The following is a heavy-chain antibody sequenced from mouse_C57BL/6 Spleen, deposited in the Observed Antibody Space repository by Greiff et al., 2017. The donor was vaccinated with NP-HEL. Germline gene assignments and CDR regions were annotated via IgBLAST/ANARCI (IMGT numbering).Heavy chain of an antibody. D-gene: IGHD1-3*01. CDR1: GFTFSDYY. V-gene: IGHV5-12*01. CDR2: ISNGGGST. Sequence: EVQLVESGGGLVQPGGSLKLSCAASGFTFSDYYMYWVRQTPEKRLEWVAYISNGGGSTYYPDTVKGRFTISRDNAKNTLYLQMSRLKSEDTAMYYCARHGTSAWFAYWGQGTLVTVSA. CDR3: ARHGTSAWFAY. J-gene: IGHJ3*01.